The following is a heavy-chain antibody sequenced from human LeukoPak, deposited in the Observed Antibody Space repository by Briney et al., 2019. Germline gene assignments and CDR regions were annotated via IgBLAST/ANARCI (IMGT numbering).Heavy chain of an antibody. CDR1: GGSFSGYY. D-gene: IGHD2-15*01. V-gene: IGHV4-34*01. J-gene: IGHJ4*02. CDR3: ARALVAATSVPGY. CDR2: INHSGST. Sequence: SETLSLTCAVCGGSFSGYYWSWIRQPPGKGLEWIGEINHSGSTNYNPSLKSRVTISVDTSKNQFSLKLSSVTAADTAVYYCARALVAATSVPGYWGQGTLVTVSS.